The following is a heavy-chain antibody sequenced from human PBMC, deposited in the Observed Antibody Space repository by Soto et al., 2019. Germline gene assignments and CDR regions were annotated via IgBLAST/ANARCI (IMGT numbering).Heavy chain of an antibody. V-gene: IGHV3-64D*08. J-gene: IGHJ4*01. D-gene: IGHD3-10*01. CDR1: GLTVSRHF. Sequence: PGGSARISCSAPGLTVSRHFMRYVRQSARKTLEYVSAISRDGRSTFYADSVKGRFTISRDNSKNTLYLRMNSLRSDDTAVYYCVKEANPFINNPIVLIFDYWG. CDR3: VKEANPFINNPIVLIFDY. CDR2: ISRDGRST.